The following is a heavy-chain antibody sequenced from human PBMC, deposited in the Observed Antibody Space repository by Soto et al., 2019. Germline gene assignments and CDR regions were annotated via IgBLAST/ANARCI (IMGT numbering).Heavy chain of an antibody. CDR2: IRSKAYGGTT. CDR1: GFTFGDYA. Sequence: GGSLRLSCTASGFTFGDYAMSWVRQAPGKGLEWVGFIRSKAYGGTTEYAASVKGRFTISRDDSKSIAYLQMNSLKTEDTAVYYCTRVPHYYDSSGGMDVWGQGTTVTVSS. CDR3: TRVPHYYDSSGGMDV. V-gene: IGHV3-49*04. D-gene: IGHD3-22*01. J-gene: IGHJ6*02.